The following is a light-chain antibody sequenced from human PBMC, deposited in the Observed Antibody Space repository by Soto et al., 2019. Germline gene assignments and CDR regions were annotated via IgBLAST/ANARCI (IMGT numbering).Light chain of an antibody. CDR3: QQANSFPPT. Sequence: DIPMTQSPSSVSASAGDRVTITCRASQGISNWLAWYQQKPGKAPKLLIYAASSLQSGVPSRFSGSGSGTDFTLIISSLQPEDFATYYCQQANSFPPTFGGGTKVEIK. J-gene: IGKJ4*01. CDR1: QGISNW. CDR2: AAS. V-gene: IGKV1-12*01.